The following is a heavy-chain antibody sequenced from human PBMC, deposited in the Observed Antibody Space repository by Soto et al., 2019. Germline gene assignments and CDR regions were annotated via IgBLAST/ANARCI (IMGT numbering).Heavy chain of an antibody. CDR3: ARVDTAMIDY. CDR1: GFTFRGYS. J-gene: IGHJ4*02. Sequence: EVLLVESGGGLVPPGGSLRLSCAASGFTFRGYSMNWVRQAPGKGLEWISYISGSSSTEYYADSVKGRFTISRDNARNSRDLQMNSLRDEDTAVYYCARVDTAMIDYWGQGTLVTVSS. V-gene: IGHV3-48*02. CDR2: ISGSSSTE. D-gene: IGHD5-18*01.